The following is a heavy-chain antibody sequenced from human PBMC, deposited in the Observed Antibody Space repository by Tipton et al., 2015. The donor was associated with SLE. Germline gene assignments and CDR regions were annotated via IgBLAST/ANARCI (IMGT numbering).Heavy chain of an antibody. CDR1: GGSISSSSYY. V-gene: IGHV4-39*07. CDR3: ARPGEYSGSYPGDAFDI. D-gene: IGHD1-26*01. Sequence: GLVKPSETLSLTCTVSGGSISSSSYYWGWIRQPPGKGLEWIGSIYYSGSTYYNPSLKSRVTISVDTSKNQFSLKLSSVTAADTAVYYCARPGEYSGSYPGDAFDIWGQETMVTVSS. CDR2: IYYSGST. J-gene: IGHJ3*02.